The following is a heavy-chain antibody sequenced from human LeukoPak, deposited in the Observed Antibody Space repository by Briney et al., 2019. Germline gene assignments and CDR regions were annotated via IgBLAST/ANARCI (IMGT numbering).Heavy chain of an antibody. J-gene: IGHJ4*02. CDR2: ISSSSSYI. V-gene: IGHV3-21*01. CDR3: ARGDTALLNFDY. Sequence: GGSLRLPCAASGFTFSSYSMNWVRQAPGKGLEWVSSISSSSSYIYYADSVKGRFTISRDNAKNSLYLQMNSLRAEDTAVYYCARGDTALLNFDYWGQGTLVTVSS. D-gene: IGHD5-18*01. CDR1: GFTFSSYS.